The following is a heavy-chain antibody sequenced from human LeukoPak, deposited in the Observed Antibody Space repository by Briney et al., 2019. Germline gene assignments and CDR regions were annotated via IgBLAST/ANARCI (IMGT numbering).Heavy chain of an antibody. CDR2: ISWNSGSI. Sequence: GGSLRLSCAASGFTFDDYAMHWVRHAPGKGLEWVSGISWNSGSIGYADSVKGRFTISRDNAKNSLYLQMNSLRAEDTALYYCAEGSWSTYYYYYMDVWGKGTTVTVSS. CDR3: AEGSWSTYYYYYMDV. D-gene: IGHD6-13*01. V-gene: IGHV3-9*01. J-gene: IGHJ6*03. CDR1: GFTFDDYA.